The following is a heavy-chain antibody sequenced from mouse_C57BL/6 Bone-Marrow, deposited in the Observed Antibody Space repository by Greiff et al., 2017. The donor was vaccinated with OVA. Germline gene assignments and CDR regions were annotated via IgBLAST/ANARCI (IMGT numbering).Heavy chain of an antibody. D-gene: IGHD2-4*01. CDR3: ARLSMITTDYYAMDY. CDR1: GYTFTSYW. V-gene: IGHV1-55*01. Sequence: QVHVKQPGAELVKPGASVKMSCKASGYTFTSYWITWVKQRPGQGLEWIGDIYPGSGSTNYNEKFKSKATLTVDTSSSTAYMQLSSLTSEDSAVYYCARLSMITTDYYAMDYWGQGTSVTVSS. J-gene: IGHJ4*01. CDR2: IYPGSGST.